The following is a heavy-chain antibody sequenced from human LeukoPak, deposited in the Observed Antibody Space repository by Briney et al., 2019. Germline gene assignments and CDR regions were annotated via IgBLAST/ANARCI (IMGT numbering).Heavy chain of an antibody. D-gene: IGHD6-13*01. CDR2: ISSGSRDI. CDR3: AKDLLRVELAGAAAGN. Sequence: GGSLRLSCVVSGLTFSTYTMNWVRQAPGKGLEWVSSISSGSRDIYYADSLKGRFTISRDNAKNSLYLQMNSLRAEDTAVYYCAKDLLRVELAGAAAGNWGQGTLVTVSS. CDR1: GLTFSTYT. J-gene: IGHJ4*02. V-gene: IGHV3-21*01.